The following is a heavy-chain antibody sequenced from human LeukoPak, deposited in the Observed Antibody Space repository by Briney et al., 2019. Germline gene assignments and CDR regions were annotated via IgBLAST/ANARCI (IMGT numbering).Heavy chain of an antibody. V-gene: IGHV4-59*08. CDR2: VYYSGST. D-gene: IGHD1-20*01. Sequence: SETLSLTCTVSGGSISSYYWSWIRQPPGKGLEWIGYVYYSGSTYYNPSLKSRVTISVDTSKNQFSLKLSSVTAADTAVYYCARHVLTGNADVWGKGTTVTVSS. CDR3: ARHVLTGNADV. CDR1: GGSISSYY. J-gene: IGHJ6*04.